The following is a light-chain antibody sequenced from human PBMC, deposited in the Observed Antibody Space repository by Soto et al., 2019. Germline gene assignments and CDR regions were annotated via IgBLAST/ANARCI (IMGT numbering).Light chain of an antibody. J-gene: IGKJ1*01. Sequence: DIQMTQSPSTLSASVGDRVTITCRASQSISRSLAWYQQKPGKAPSLLIYDASSLEGGVPSRFSGSRFGTEFTLTITNLQPADFATYYCQQYHIYSWTFGQGTKVEIK. CDR2: DAS. V-gene: IGKV1-5*01. CDR3: QQYHIYSWT. CDR1: QSISRS.